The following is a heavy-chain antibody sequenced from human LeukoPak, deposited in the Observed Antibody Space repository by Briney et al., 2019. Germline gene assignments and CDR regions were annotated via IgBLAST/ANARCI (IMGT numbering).Heavy chain of an antibody. D-gene: IGHD5-12*01. Sequence: ASVKVSCKASGYTSTNYYMHWVRQAPGQGLEWMGLINPTGTSTNYAQKFRGRVTMTRDTSTTTVYMELSSLRSEDTAVYYCARDHKYSDYDYCFDYWGQGTLVTVSS. CDR1: GYTSTNYY. CDR3: ARDHKYSDYDYCFDY. J-gene: IGHJ4*02. CDR2: INPTGTST. V-gene: IGHV1-46*01.